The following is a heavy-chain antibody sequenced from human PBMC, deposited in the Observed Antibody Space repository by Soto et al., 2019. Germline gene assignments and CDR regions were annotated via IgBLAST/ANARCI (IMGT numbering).Heavy chain of an antibody. Sequence: SETLSLTCIVSGDSISSSSYSWAWIRQPPGKGLEWIGTIYYVVNTYYNPSLKSRVTISVDTSKNQFSLELTSLTAADTAVYYCARDLWGYCGTDCYPLDVWGQGTTVTVSS. D-gene: IGHD2-21*02. CDR1: GDSISSSSYS. CDR3: ARDLWGYCGTDCYPLDV. J-gene: IGHJ6*02. CDR2: IYYVVNT. V-gene: IGHV4-39*02.